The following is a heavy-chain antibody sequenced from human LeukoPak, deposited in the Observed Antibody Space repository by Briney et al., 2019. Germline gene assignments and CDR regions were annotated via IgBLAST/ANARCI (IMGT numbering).Heavy chain of an antibody. J-gene: IGHJ4*02. V-gene: IGHV3-23*01. CDR2: ISGSGGST. D-gene: IGHD3-10*01. CDR3: AKDPLGIGSGEEGFDY. Sequence: GGSLRLSCAASGFTFSSYAMSWVRQAPGKGLEWVSAISGSGGSTYYADSVKGRFTISRDNSKNTLYLQMNSLRAEDTAVYYCAKDPLGIGSGEEGFDYWGQGTLVTVSS. CDR1: GFTFSSYA.